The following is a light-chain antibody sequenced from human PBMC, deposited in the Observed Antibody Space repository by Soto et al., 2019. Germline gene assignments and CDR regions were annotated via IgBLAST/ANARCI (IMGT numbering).Light chain of an antibody. CDR3: SSYTSSSTLV. V-gene: IGLV2-14*01. CDR1: SSDVGGYNY. Sequence: QSALTQPASVSGSPGQSITISCTGTSSDVGGYNYVSWCQQHPGKAPKLMIYEVNNRPSGVSNRFSGSKSGNTASLTISGLQAEDEANYYCSSYTSSSTLVFGGGTKVTVL. CDR2: EVN. J-gene: IGLJ2*01.